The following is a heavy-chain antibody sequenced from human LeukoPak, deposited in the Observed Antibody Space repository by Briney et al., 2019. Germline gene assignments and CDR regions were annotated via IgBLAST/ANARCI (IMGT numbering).Heavy chain of an antibody. CDR2: IYPGDSDT. CDR3: TRVVADNWFDP. Sequence: GESLKISCKGSGYTFTNYYIAWVRQMPGKGLEWMGIIYPGDSDTRYSPSFQGQVIISADTSISTAYLQWSSLKASGTAMYYCTRVVADNWFDPWGQGTLVTVSS. CDR1: GYTFTNYY. D-gene: IGHD2-15*01. V-gene: IGHV5-51*01. J-gene: IGHJ5*02.